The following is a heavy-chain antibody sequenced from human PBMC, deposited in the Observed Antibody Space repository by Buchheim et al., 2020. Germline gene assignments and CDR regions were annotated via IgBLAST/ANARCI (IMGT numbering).Heavy chain of an antibody. D-gene: IGHD3-22*01. V-gene: IGHV1-69*02. J-gene: IGHJ4*02. CDR3: ANLLDTDSSGYYYFFGY. Sequence: QVQLVQSGAEVKKPGSSVKVSCKASGGTFSSYTISWVRQAPGQGLEWMGRIIPILGIANYAQKFQGRVTITADKSTSTAYMELSSLRSEDTAVYYCANLLDTDSSGYYYFFGYWGQGTL. CDR1: GGTFSSYT. CDR2: IIPILGIA.